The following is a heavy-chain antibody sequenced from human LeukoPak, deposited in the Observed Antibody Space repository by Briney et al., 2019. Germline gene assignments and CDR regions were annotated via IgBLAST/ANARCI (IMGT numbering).Heavy chain of an antibody. J-gene: IGHJ4*02. CDR1: GGSFSGYY. CDR2: INHSGST. Sequence: PSETLSLTCAVYGGSFSGYYWSWIRQPPGKGLEWIGEINHSGSTNYNPSLKSRVTISVDTSKNQFSLKLSSVTAADTAVYYCARDIVGDPDYWGQGTLVTVSS. CDR3: ARDIVGDPDY. D-gene: IGHD3-16*02. V-gene: IGHV4-34*01.